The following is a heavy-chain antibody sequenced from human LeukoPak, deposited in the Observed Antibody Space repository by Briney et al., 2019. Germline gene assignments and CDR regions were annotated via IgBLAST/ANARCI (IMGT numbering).Heavy chain of an antibody. Sequence: SVKVSCKASGGTFSSYAISWVRPAPGQGLEWMGGIIPIFGTANYAQKFQGRVTITTDESTSTAYMELSSLRSEDTAVYYCARDGYTRGSWFDPWGQGTLVTVSS. CDR2: IIPIFGTA. J-gene: IGHJ5*02. CDR1: GGTFSSYA. V-gene: IGHV1-69*05. CDR3: ARDGYTRGSWFDP. D-gene: IGHD5-24*01.